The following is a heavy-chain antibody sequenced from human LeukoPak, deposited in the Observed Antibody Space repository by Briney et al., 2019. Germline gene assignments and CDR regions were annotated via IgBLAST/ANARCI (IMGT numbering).Heavy chain of an antibody. CDR3: AKDRGGSSVYAFDI. J-gene: IGHJ3*02. Sequence: GGSLRLSCSASGFTFRNYGMLWLREAPGKGLEGWAFIWYDGSIKYHVDSVRGQFSICRDNSKNMLYLQMNSLSADDRVVYYGAKDRGGSSVYAFDIWGQGTMVTVSS. CDR2: IWYDGSIK. CDR1: GFTFRNYG. V-gene: IGHV3-30*02. D-gene: IGHD4-23*01.